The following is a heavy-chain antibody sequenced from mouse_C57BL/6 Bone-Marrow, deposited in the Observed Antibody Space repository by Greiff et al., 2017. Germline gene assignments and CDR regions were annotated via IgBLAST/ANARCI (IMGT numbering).Heavy chain of an antibody. Sequence: QVQLQQSGAELVKPGASVKMSCKASGSTLTTYPIEWMKQNHGKSLEWIGNFHPYNDDTKYNEKFKGKATLTVEKSSSTVYLELSRLTSDDSAVYYCARKRAPYWYFDVWGTGTTVTVSS. CDR2: FHPYNDDT. CDR1: GSTLTTYP. CDR3: ARKRAPYWYFDV. V-gene: IGHV1-47*01. J-gene: IGHJ1*03.